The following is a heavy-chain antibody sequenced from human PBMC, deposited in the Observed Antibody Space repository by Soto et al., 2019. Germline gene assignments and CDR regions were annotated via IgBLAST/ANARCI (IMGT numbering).Heavy chain of an antibody. CDR1: GDSFNDYY. V-gene: IGHV1-2*04. CDR3: ARERGGATVTLDYYYFYMDV. D-gene: IGHD4-17*01. J-gene: IGHJ6*03. Sequence: QVQLVQSGAEVRKPGASVTVSCRSSGDSFNDYYIHWVRQAPGQGFEWMGWINPNGGVTKYAQKFQGWVSMTRDTSIRTVYMQLSRLRSDDTAVYYCARERGGATVTLDYYYFYMDVWGTGTTVTVSS. CDR2: INPNGGVT.